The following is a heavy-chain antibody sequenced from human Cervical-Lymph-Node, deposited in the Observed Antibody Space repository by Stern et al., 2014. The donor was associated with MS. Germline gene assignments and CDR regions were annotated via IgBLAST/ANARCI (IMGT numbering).Heavy chain of an antibody. CDR3: ARGLLGSENAFDI. D-gene: IGHD2-15*01. V-gene: IGHV1-18*01. CDR1: GYTFTSYG. CDR2: ITAYNGNT. Sequence: VQLEESGAEVKKPGASVKVSCKASGYTFTSYGISWVRQAPGQVLEWMGWITAYNGNTNYAQKLQGRFTMTTATSPSTAYMELRSVRSDDTAVYYCARGLLGSENAFDIWGKGTMVTVSS. J-gene: IGHJ3*02.